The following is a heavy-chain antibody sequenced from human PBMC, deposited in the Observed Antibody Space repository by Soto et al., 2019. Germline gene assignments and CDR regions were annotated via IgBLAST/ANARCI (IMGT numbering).Heavy chain of an antibody. J-gene: IGHJ4*02. CDR2: IKSKTDGVTT. CDR3: TTTRDFWSCSDFGY. D-gene: IGHD3-3*01. Sequence: EVQLVESGGGLVKPGGSLRLSCAASGFTFSNAWMNWVRQAPGKGLEWVGRIKSKTDGVTTDYAEPGKVRFTISRDDSQNTLYLQMNSLKTEDTDVYYCTTTRDFWSCSDFGYWGQGTLVTVSS. CDR1: GFTFSNAW. V-gene: IGHV3-15*07.